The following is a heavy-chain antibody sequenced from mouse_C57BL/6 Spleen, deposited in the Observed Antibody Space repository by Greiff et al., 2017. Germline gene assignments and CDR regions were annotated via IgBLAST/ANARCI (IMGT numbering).Heavy chain of an antibody. J-gene: IGHJ2*01. D-gene: IGHD1-1*01. CDR3: ARKVITTVVAYHFDY. V-gene: IGHV14-3*01. Sequence: VQLQQSVAELVRPGASVKLSCTASGFNIKNTYMHWVKQRPEQGLAWIGRIDPANGNTKYAPKFQGKATITADTSSNTAYLQLSSLTSEDTAIYYCARKVITTVVAYHFDYWGQGTTLTVSS. CDR2: IDPANGNT. CDR1: GFNIKNTY.